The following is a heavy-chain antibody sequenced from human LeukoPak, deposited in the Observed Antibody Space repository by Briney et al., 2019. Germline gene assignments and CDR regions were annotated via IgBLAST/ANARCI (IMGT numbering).Heavy chain of an antibody. CDR3: ARGDYYGSGSDHYYFDY. J-gene: IGHJ4*02. Sequence: SETLSLTCTVSGGSISSYYWSWIRQPPGKGLEWIGYIYYSGSTNYNPSLKSRVTISVDTSKNQFSLKLSPVTATDTAVYYCARGDYYGSGSDHYYFDYWGQGTLVTVSS. CDR1: GGSISSYY. D-gene: IGHD3-10*01. CDR2: IYYSGST. V-gene: IGHV4-59*01.